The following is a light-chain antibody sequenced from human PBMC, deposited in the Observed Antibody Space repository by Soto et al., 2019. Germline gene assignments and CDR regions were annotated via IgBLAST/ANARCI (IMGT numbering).Light chain of an antibody. V-gene: IGKV3-20*01. CDR3: HQYDSWT. Sequence: EIVLTQAPGSLSLSPGERPSLSFSASQSFNSIYLAWYQQRPGQAPRLLIYGASSRGTGIPDRCSGSGSGTDFTLTISRLEAEDFAVYYWHQYDSWTFGQGTKVDIK. J-gene: IGKJ1*01. CDR1: QSFNSIY. CDR2: GAS.